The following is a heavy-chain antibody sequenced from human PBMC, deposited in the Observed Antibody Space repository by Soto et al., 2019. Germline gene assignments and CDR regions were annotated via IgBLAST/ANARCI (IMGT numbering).Heavy chain of an antibody. CDR1: GGSISSGGYY. CDR3: ARGTRWVTMVRGVTFDY. Sequence: QVQLQESGPGLVKPSQTLSLTCTVSGGSISSGGYYWRWIRQHPGKGLEWIGYIYYSGSTYYNPSLKIRVTISVDTSKNQFSLKLSSVTAADTAVYYCARGTRWVTMVRGVTFDYWGQGTLVTVSS. D-gene: IGHD3-10*01. V-gene: IGHV4-31*03. CDR2: IYYSGST. J-gene: IGHJ4*02.